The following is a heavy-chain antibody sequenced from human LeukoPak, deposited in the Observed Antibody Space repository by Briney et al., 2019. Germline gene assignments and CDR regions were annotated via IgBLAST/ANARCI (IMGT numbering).Heavy chain of an antibody. D-gene: IGHD3-10*01. Sequence: GRSLRLSCAASGFTFSSYAMHWVRQAPGKGLEWVAVISYDGSNKYYADSVKGRFTISRDNSKNTLYLQMNSLRAEDTAVYYCARGLWFGELLYGMDVWGRGTTVTVSS. J-gene: IGHJ6*02. CDR1: GFTFSSYA. CDR3: ARGLWFGELLYGMDV. CDR2: ISYDGSNK. V-gene: IGHV3-30-3*01.